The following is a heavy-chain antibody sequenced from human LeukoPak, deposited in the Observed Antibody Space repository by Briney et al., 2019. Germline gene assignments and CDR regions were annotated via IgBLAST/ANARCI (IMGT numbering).Heavy chain of an antibody. J-gene: IGHJ1*01. CDR1: GFTFINYA. CDR2: VSGSGTK. CDR3: AKEFYYDSGHDYTD. V-gene: IGHV3-23*01. D-gene: IGHD3-22*01. Sequence: GGSLRLSCAASGFTFINYAMSWVRQAPGKGLEWVSGVSGSGTKQNADSVKGHFTIFRDNSKNTLYLQMNSLRAEDTAVYYCAKEFYYDSGHDYTDWGQGTLVTVSS.